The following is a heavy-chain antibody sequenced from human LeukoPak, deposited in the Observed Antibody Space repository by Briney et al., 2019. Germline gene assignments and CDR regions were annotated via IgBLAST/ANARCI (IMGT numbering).Heavy chain of an antibody. CDR3: ARHAADLKSYSNGLDY. D-gene: IGHD4-11*01. Sequence: LSETLSLTCAVSGYSISSGYYWGWIRQPPGKGLEWIGSIYHSGSTYYNPSLKSRVTISVDTSKNQFSLKLSSVTAADTAVYYCARHAADLKSYSNGLDYWGQGTLVTVSS. J-gene: IGHJ4*02. CDR1: GYSISSGYY. V-gene: IGHV4-38-2*01. CDR2: IYHSGST.